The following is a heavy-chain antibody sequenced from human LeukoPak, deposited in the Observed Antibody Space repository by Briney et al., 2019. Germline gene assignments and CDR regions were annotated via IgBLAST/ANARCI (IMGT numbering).Heavy chain of an antibody. V-gene: IGHV3-48*03. D-gene: IGHD4-17*01. CDR2: ISSSGNAI. J-gene: IGHJ4*02. CDR3: ARDIDNGDYVVY. CDR1: GFAFSSYE. Sequence: GGSLRLSCAASGFAFSSYEMNWVRQAPGKGLEWVSYISSSGNAIYYADSVKGRFTISRDNAKNSLYLQMNSLRAEDPAVYYCARDIDNGDYVVYGGQGTLVTVSS.